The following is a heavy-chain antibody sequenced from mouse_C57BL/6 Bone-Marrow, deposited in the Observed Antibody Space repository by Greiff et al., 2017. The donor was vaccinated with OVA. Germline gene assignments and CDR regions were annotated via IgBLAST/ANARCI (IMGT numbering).Heavy chain of an antibody. CDR3: ARQRGGTYRY. V-gene: IGHV1-4*01. CDR1: GYTFTSYT. CDR2: INPSSGYT. D-gene: IGHD4-1*01. Sequence: QVQLQQSGAELARPGASVKMSCKASGYTFTSYTMHWVKQRPGQGLEWIGDINPSSGYTKYNQKFKDKATLTADKSSSTAYMQLSSLTSEDSAVYYCARQRGGTYRYWGQGTTLTVSS. J-gene: IGHJ2*01.